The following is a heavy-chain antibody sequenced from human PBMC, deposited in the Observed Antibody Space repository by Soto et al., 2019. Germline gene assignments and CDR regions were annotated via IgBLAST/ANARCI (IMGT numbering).Heavy chain of an antibody. Sequence: GESLKISCKGSGYSFTSYWIGWVRQMPGKGLEWMGIIYPGDSDTRYSPSFQGQVTISADKSISTAYLQMDSLTAEDTAVYYCAKGQSSGAFRFFFDYWGQGTLVTVSS. D-gene: IGHD3-22*01. CDR2: IYPGDSDT. CDR3: AKGQSSGAFRFFFDY. CDR1: GYSFTSYW. J-gene: IGHJ4*02. V-gene: IGHV5-51*01.